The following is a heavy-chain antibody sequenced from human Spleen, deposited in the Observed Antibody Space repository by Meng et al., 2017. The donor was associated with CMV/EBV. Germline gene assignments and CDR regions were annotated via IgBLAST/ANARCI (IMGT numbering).Heavy chain of an antibody. Sequence: ESLKISCAASGFTFRSYAMSWVRQAPGKGLEWIGEINHSGSTNYNPSLKSRVTISVDTSKNQFSLKLSSVTATDTAMYYCARHLRGYSWPKSDWGQGTLVTVSS. J-gene: IGHJ4*02. CDR2: INHSGST. CDR1: GFTFRSYA. D-gene: IGHD1-26*01. CDR3: ARHLRGYSWPKSD. V-gene: IGHV4-34*08.